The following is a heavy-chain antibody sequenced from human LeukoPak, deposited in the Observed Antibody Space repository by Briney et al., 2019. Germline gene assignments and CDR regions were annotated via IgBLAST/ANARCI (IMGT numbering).Heavy chain of an antibody. CDR1: GFTFSSYA. CDR3: AKDLKGIQLWPFDY. V-gene: IGHV3-23*01. Sequence: GGSLRLSCAASGFTFSSYAMSWVRQAPGKGLEWVSAISGSGGSTYYADSVKGRLTISRDNSKNTLYLQMNSLRAEDTAVYYCAKDLKGIQLWPFDYWGQGTLVTVSS. CDR2: ISGSGGST. D-gene: IGHD5-18*01. J-gene: IGHJ4*02.